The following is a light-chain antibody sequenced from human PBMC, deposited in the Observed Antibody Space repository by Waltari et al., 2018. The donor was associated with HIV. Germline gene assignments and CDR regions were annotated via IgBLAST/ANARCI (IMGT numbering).Light chain of an antibody. Sequence: YVLTQPPSVSVAPGMTASLTCGGDNIGSQSVHWYQQKPGQAPIFVIHYDGGGRSSIPARFSCSNSWNTAILTVAEVEDGDEADYYCQLWDASSSQMVFGGGTKLAVL. V-gene: IGLV3-21*04. CDR1: NIGSQS. CDR3: QLWDASSSQMV. J-gene: IGLJ3*02. CDR2: YDG.